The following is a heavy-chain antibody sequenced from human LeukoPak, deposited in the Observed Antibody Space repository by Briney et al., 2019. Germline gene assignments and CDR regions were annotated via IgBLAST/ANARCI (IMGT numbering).Heavy chain of an antibody. J-gene: IGHJ6*02. V-gene: IGHV1-69*04. CDR3: ARDAGTSGSYYNYYYYGMDV. CDR1: GGTFSSYA. CDR2: IIPILGIA. D-gene: IGHD3-10*01. Sequence: GASVKASCKASGGTFSSYAISWVRQAPGQGLEWMGRIIPILGIANYAQKFQGRVTITADKSTSTAYMELSSLRSEDTAVYYCARDAGTSGSYYNYYYYGMDVWGQGTTVTVSS.